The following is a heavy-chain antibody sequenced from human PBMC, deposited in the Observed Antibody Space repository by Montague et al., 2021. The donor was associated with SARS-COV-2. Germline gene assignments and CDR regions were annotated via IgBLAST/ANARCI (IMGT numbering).Heavy chain of an antibody. Sequence: SLTLSCVASGFTFSSYGMHWVRQAPVKGLEWVAVIWYDGSNNYYXDSVKGRFTISRDNSKNTLYLQMNSLRAEDTAVYYCAREYDILTGYYFDYWGQGTLVTVSS. CDR2: IWYDGSNN. CDR3: AREYDILTGYYFDY. CDR1: GFTFSSYG. V-gene: IGHV3-33*01. D-gene: IGHD3-9*01. J-gene: IGHJ4*02.